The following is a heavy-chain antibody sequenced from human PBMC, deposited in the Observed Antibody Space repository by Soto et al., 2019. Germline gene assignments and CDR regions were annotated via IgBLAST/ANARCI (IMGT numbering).Heavy chain of an antibody. D-gene: IGHD6-6*01. CDR1: GGSISSSSYY. V-gene: IGHV4-39*01. CDR2: IYYSGST. J-gene: IGHJ3*02. Sequence: PSETLSLTCTVSGGSISSSSYYWGWIRQPPGKGLEWIGSIYYSGSTYYNPSLKSRVTISVDTSKNQFSLKLSSVTAADTAVYYCVKDAESFSFVRGAHNAFDIWGQGTMVTVSS. CDR3: VKDAESFSFVRGAHNAFDI.